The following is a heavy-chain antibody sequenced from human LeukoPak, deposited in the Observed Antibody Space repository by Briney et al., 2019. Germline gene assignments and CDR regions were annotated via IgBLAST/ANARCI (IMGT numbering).Heavy chain of an antibody. J-gene: IGHJ4*02. CDR1: GFTVGSNY. CDR3: ARGPWGQQLVTDY. D-gene: IGHD6-13*01. CDR2: IYSGGST. V-gene: IGHV3-66*01. Sequence: GGSLRLSCAASGFTVGSNYMSWVRQAPGKGLEWVSVIYSGGSTYYADSVKGRFTISRDNSKNTLYLQMNSLRAEDTAVYYCARGPWGQQLVTDYWGQGTLVTVSS.